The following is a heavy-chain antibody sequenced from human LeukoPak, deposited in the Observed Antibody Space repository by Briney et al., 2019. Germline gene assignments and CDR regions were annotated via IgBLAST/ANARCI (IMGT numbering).Heavy chain of an antibody. D-gene: IGHD3-10*01. CDR3: ARFSVREVY. Sequence: GGSLRLSCAASGFTFSSYGMHWVRQAPGKGLEWVAVIWYDGSNKYYADSVKGRSTISRDNAKNTLYLQMNSLRAEDTAVYYCARFSVREVYWGQGTLVTVSS. CDR2: IWYDGSNK. CDR1: GFTFSSYG. V-gene: IGHV3-33*01. J-gene: IGHJ4*02.